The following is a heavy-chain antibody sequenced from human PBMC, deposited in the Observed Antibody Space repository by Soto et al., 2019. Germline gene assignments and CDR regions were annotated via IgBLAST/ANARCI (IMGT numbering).Heavy chain of an antibody. Sequence: SETLSPTCTVSGGSLSSGGYYWSWIRQHPGKGLEWIGYIYYSGSTYYNPSLKSRVTISVDTSKNQFSLKLSSVTAADTAVYYCARGQLKNYYGSGSYYNYGMDVWGQGTTVTVSS. CDR3: ARGQLKNYYGSGSYYNYGMDV. CDR1: GGSLSSGGYY. D-gene: IGHD3-10*01. CDR2: IYYSGST. V-gene: IGHV4-31*03. J-gene: IGHJ6*02.